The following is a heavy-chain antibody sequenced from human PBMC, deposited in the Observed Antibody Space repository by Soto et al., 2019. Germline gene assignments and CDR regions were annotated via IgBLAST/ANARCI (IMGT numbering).Heavy chain of an antibody. J-gene: IGHJ5*02. CDR1: GYTFTSYG. D-gene: IGHD3-22*01. CDR3: ARAPKYYYDSSGYFS. V-gene: IGHV1-18*01. CDR2: ISAYNGNT. Sequence: ASVKVSCKASGYTFTSYGISWVRQAPGQGLEWMGWISAYNGNTNYAQKLQGRVTMTTDTSTSTAYMELRSLRSDDTAVYYCARAPKYYYDSSGYFSWGQGTLVTVS.